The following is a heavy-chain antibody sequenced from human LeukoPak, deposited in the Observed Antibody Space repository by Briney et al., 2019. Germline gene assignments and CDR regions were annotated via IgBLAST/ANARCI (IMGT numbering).Heavy chain of an antibody. CDR3: ARAPAVIVVVPAAEFDY. Sequence: ASVKVSCKASGYTFTSYDINWVRQATGQGLEWMGWMNPNSGNTGYAQKFQGRVTMTRDTSISTAYMELSRLRSDDTAVYYCARAPAVIVVVPAAEFDYWGQGTLVTVSS. V-gene: IGHV1-8*01. CDR2: MNPNSGNT. CDR1: GYTFTSYD. D-gene: IGHD2-2*01. J-gene: IGHJ4*02.